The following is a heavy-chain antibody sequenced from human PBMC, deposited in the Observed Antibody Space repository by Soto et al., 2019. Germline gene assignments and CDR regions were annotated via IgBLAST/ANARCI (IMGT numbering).Heavy chain of an antibody. CDR3: AKDVWWSTV. J-gene: IGHJ4*02. CDR2: ISADGGAT. Sequence: EEQLLESGGGLVQPGGSLSLSCAASGFTFKNHAMNWVRQAPGKGLDWVSAISADGGATWYADSVKGRFTISRDNSRNTLYLQMDSLRAEDTAIYYCAKDVWWSTVWGQGTLVTVSS. D-gene: IGHD2-8*02. V-gene: IGHV3-23*01. CDR1: GFTFKNHA.